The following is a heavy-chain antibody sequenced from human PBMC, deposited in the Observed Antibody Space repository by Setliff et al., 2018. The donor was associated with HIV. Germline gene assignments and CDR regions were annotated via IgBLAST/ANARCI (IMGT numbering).Heavy chain of an antibody. CDR1: GGSISSSSYY. V-gene: IGHV4-39*01. J-gene: IGHJ2*01. Sequence: PSETLSLTCTVSGGSISSSSYYWGWIRQPPGKGLEWIGSIYYSGSTYYNPSLKSRVTISVDTSKNQFSLKLSSVTAADTAVYYCARARRAGSGYYYPRGYFDLWGRGTLVTVSS. D-gene: IGHD3-22*01. CDR2: IYYSGST. CDR3: ARARRAGSGYYYPRGYFDL.